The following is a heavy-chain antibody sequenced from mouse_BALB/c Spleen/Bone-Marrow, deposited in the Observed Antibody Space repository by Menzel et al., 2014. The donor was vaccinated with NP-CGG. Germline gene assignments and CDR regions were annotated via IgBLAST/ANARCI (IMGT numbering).Heavy chain of an antibody. J-gene: IGHJ2*01. Sequence: QVQLQQSGAELVKPGAPVKLSCKASGYTFTRYWMNWVKQRPGRGLEWIGRIDPSDSETHYNQRFKDKATLTVDKSSSTAYIQLSSLTSEYSAVYYCARDGNYYFDYWGQGTTLTVSS. CDR3: ARDGNYYFDY. V-gene: IGHV1-69*02. D-gene: IGHD2-1*01. CDR1: GYTFTRYW. CDR2: IDPSDSET.